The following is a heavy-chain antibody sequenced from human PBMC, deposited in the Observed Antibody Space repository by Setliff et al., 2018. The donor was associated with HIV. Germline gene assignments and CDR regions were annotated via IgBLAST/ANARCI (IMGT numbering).Heavy chain of an antibody. CDR2: FGGSGAT. CDR1: GFTFTTYG. Sequence: GGSLRLSCAASGFTFTTYGMSWVRQAPGKGLEWVSVFGGSGATYYADSVKGRFTISKDTSKNTLYLQMNSLRVEDTAVYYCAKEAGFQRPFDYWGQGTLVTVSS. J-gene: IGHJ4*02. V-gene: IGHV3-23*01. CDR3: AKEAGFQRPFDY. D-gene: IGHD2-2*01.